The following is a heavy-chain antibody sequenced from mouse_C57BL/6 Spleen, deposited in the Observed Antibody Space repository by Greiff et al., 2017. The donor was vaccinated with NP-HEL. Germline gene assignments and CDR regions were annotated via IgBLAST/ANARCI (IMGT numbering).Heavy chain of an antibody. J-gene: IGHJ4*01. CDR3: TRDDGNYVYYAMDY. CDR1: GFTFSDAW. V-gene: IGHV6-6*01. D-gene: IGHD2-3*01. CDR2: IRNKANNHAT. Sequence: EVKLVESGGGLVQPGGSMKLSCAASGFTFSDAWMDWVRQSPEKGLEWVAEIRNKANNHATYYAESVKGRFTISRDDSKSSVYLQMNSLRAEDTGIYYCTRDDGNYVYYAMDYWGQGTSVTVSS.